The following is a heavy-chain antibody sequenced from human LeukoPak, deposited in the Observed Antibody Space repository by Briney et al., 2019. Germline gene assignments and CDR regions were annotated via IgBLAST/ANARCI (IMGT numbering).Heavy chain of an antibody. CDR3: YITMIVVVGNYFDY. J-gene: IGHJ4*02. V-gene: IGHV4-38-2*01. CDR1: GYSLCSGYY. CDR2: IYHSGST. D-gene: IGHD3-22*01. Sequence: SETLSLTCAVSGYSLCSGYYWGWIRQPPGKGLGWIGRIYHSGSTYYNPSLKSRVTISVDTSKNQFSLKLSSVPAADTAVYYCYITMIVVVGNYFDYWGQGTLVTVSS.